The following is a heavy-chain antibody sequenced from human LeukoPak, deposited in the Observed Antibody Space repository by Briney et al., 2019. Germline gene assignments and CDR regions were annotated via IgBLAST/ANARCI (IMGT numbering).Heavy chain of an antibody. Sequence: EPSETLSLTCTVSGGSISSGSYYWSWIRQPPGKGLEWIGYIYYSGSTNYNPSLKSRVTISVDTSKNQFSLKLSSVTAADTAVYYCARWAEGATQISNAFDIWGQGTMVTVSS. V-gene: IGHV4-61*01. CDR1: GGSISSGSYY. D-gene: IGHD2-15*01. CDR2: IYYSGST. CDR3: ARWAEGATQISNAFDI. J-gene: IGHJ3*02.